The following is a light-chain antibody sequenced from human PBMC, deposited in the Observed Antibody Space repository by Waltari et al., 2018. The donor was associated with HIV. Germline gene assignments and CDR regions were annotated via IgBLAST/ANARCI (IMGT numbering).Light chain of an antibody. Sequence: QSVLTQPPSASGTPGQRVTISCSGGSSNIGNNHVYWYQQFPGAAHKLLIYRNNQRPAGVPDRFFGSKSGTSASLVISGLRSEDEADYYCAAWDDSLSGVFGGGTKVTVL. CDR3: AAWDDSLSGV. V-gene: IGLV1-47*01. CDR1: SSNIGNNH. CDR2: RNN. J-gene: IGLJ2*01.